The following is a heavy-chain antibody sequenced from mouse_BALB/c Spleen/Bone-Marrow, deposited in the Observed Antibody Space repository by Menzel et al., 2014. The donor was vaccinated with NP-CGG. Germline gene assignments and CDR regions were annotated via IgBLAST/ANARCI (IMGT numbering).Heavy chain of an antibody. CDR1: GFTFTDYY. CDR3: ARLGRGYFDY. Sequence: DVMLVESGGGLVQPGGSLRLSCATSGFTFTDYYMNWVRQPPGKELEWLGFIRNKANGYTTEYSASVKGRFTISRDNSQSILYLQMNILRAEDSDTYYCARLGRGYFDYWGQGTTLTVSS. V-gene: IGHV7-3*02. CDR2: IRNKANGYTT. D-gene: IGHD4-1*01. J-gene: IGHJ2*01.